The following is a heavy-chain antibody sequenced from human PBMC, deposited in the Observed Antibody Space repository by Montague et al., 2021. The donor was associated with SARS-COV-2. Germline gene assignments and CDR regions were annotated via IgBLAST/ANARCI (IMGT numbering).Heavy chain of an antibody. V-gene: IGHV4-59*08. Sequence: SETLSLTCEVSGDAISSYYWSWIRQSPGKGLEWIGYIYYSGSTNYNPSLKSRVTISVDTSKNQFSLKLSSVTAADTAVYYCARQYYDSSGEDAFDIWGQGTMVTVSS. CDR2: IYYSGST. D-gene: IGHD3-22*01. J-gene: IGHJ3*02. CDR1: GDAISSYY. CDR3: ARQYYDSSGEDAFDI.